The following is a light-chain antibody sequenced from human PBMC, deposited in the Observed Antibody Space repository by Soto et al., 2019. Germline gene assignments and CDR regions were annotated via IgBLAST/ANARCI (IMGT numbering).Light chain of an antibody. CDR2: GAS. Sequence: EIVLTQSPCSLSQSPGERATLSCRASQSVSNNYLAWYQQKPGQAPRLLIYGASNRATGIPDRFSGSGSGTDFTLTSSRLAPEDLAVYYWQQYGSSGTFGRGTKVDIK. CDR3: QQYGSSGT. CDR1: QSVSNNY. V-gene: IGKV3-20*01. J-gene: IGKJ4*02.